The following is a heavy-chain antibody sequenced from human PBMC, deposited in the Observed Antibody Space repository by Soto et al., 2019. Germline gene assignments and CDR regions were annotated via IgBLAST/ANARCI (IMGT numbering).Heavy chain of an antibody. CDR3: ARREIQGPIDH. V-gene: IGHV4-28*01. D-gene: IGHD1-26*01. J-gene: IGHJ4*02. Sequence: QVQLQESGPGLVKPSDTLSLTCAVSSYSISSSNWWGWIRQPPGKGLEWIGYIYYSGTTYYNPSLKSRVIMSVDTSKNQFSLKLTSVTAVDTAVYYCARREIQGPIDHWGQGTLVTVSS. CDR2: IYYSGTT. CDR1: SYSISSSNW.